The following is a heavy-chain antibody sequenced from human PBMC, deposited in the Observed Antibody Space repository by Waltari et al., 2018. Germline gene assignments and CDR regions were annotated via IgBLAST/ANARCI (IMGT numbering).Heavy chain of an antibody. J-gene: IGHJ5*02. Sequence: QGQLVQSGAEVKKPGSSVKVSCQASGGTFNLYTFTWVRQAPGQGLEWMGRNIPILGTTNYAQKFLDRVSISADEYTSTVYMEVNSLRFEDTAVYYCAREGSGWHNGHNWFDPWGQGTLVTVSS. CDR3: AREGSGWHNGHNWFDP. CDR1: GGTFNLYT. V-gene: IGHV1-69*11. CDR2: NIPILGTT. D-gene: IGHD6-19*01.